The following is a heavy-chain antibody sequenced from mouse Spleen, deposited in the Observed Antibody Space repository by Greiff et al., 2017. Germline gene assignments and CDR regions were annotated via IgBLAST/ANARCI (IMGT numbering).Heavy chain of an antibody. V-gene: IGHV1-18*01. J-gene: IGHJ4*01. Sequence: EVKLVESGPELVKPGASVKIPCKASGYTFTDYNMDWVKQSHGKSLEWIGDINPNNGGTIYNQKFKGKATLTVDKSSSTAYMELRSLTSEDTAVYYCAIYYGDLYAMDYWGQGTSVTVS. CDR2: INPNNGGT. CDR1: GYTFTDYN. CDR3: AIYYGDLYAMDY. D-gene: IGHD2-13*01.